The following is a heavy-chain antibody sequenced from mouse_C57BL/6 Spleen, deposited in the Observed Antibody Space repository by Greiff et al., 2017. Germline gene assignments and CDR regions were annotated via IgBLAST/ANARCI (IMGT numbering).Heavy chain of an antibody. CDR2: INPSSGYT. V-gene: IGHV1-4*01. Sequence: QVQLQQSGAELARPGASVKMSCKASGYTFTSYTMHWVKQRPGQGLEWIGYINPSSGYTKYNQKFKGKSTLTVDKSSSTAYMQLSSLTSEDSAVYYCAREGWARAMDYWGQGTSVTVSS. CDR1: GYTFTSYT. D-gene: IGHD3-2*02. CDR3: AREGWARAMDY. J-gene: IGHJ4*01.